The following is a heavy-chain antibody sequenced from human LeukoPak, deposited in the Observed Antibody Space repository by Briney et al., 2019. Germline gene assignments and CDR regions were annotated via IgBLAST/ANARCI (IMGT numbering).Heavy chain of an antibody. V-gene: IGHV3-74*01. CDR3: ARGTGTYGMDV. Sequence: GGPLRLSCAASGFTFSSYWMHWVRQAPGKGLVWVSRINSDGSSTSYADSVRGRFTISRDNAKNTLYLQMNSLRAEDTAVYYCARGTGTYGMDVWGQGTTVTVSS. D-gene: IGHD1-1*01. CDR1: GFTFSSYW. CDR2: INSDGSST. J-gene: IGHJ6*02.